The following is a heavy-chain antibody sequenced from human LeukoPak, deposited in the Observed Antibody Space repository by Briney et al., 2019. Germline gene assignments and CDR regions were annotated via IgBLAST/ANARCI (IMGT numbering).Heavy chain of an antibody. CDR2: ISYSGST. J-gene: IGHJ5*02. CDR3: ARGLVVGFGELNP. V-gene: IGHV4-59*01. CDR1: GGSISSYY. D-gene: IGHD3-10*01. Sequence: SETLSLTCTVSGGSISSYYWSWIRQPPGKGLEWIGYISYSGSTTYNPSLKSRVTISVDTSKNQISLKLSSVTAADTAVYYCARGLVVGFGELNPWGQGTLVTVSS.